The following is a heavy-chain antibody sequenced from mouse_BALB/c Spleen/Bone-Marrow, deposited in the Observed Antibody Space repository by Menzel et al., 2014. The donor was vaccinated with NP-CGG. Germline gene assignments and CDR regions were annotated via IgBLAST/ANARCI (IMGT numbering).Heavy chain of an antibody. V-gene: IGHV1-62-2*01. D-gene: IGHD2-3*01. CDR2: FYLGSHSI. Sequence: QVQLQHSGAGLVKPGASVKLSCKASGYTFTEYIIHWVKQRSGQGLEWIGWFYLGSHSIKYNEKFKDKATLTADKSSTTVYMELSRLTSEDSAVYFCARHEPYDGYYYFDYWGQGTTLTVSS. CDR1: GYTFTEYI. CDR3: ARHEPYDGYYYFDY. J-gene: IGHJ2*01.